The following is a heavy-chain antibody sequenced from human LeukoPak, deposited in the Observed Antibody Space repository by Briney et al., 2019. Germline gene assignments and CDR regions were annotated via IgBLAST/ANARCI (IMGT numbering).Heavy chain of an antibody. Sequence: GGSLRLSCAASGFTFSSYSMNWVRQAPGKGLEWVSSISSSSSYIYYADSVKGRFTISRDNAKNSLYLQMNSLRAEDTAVYYCAREPLIAEAGGGDCWGQGTLVTVSS. D-gene: IGHD6-19*01. CDR1: GFTFSSYS. V-gene: IGHV3-21*01. CDR3: AREPLIAEAGGGDC. J-gene: IGHJ4*02. CDR2: ISSSSSYI.